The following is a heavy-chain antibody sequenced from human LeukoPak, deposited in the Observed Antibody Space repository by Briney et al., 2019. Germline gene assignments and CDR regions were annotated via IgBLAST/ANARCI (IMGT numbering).Heavy chain of an antibody. Sequence: SETLSLTCTVSGGSVSSGSYYWSWLRQPPWKGLEWIGYVYYSGRTNYTPSLKSRVPMSVDTSNNQFTLKLSSVTAADTAVYYCARVRSGYSYGTPDAFDIWGQGTKVTVSS. D-gene: IGHD5-18*01. V-gene: IGHV4-61*01. CDR2: VYYSGRT. CDR1: GGSVSSGSYY. J-gene: IGHJ3*02. CDR3: ARVRSGYSYGTPDAFDI.